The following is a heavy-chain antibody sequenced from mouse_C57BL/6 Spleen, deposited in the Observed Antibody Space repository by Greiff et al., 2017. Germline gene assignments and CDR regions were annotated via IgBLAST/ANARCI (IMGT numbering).Heavy chain of an antibody. V-gene: IGHV1-15*01. Sequence: VQLQQSGAELVRPGASVTLSCKASGYTFTDYEMHWVKQTPVHGLEWIGAIDPETGGTAYNQKFKGKAILTADKSSSTAYMGLRSLTSADSAVYYCTRGVYYDYDVGFDYWGQGTTLTVSS. CDR2: IDPETGGT. CDR3: TRGVYYDYDVGFDY. J-gene: IGHJ2*01. D-gene: IGHD2-4*01. CDR1: GYTFTDYE.